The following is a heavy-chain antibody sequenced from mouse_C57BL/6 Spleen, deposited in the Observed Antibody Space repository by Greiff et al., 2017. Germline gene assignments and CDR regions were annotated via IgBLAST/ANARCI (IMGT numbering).Heavy chain of an antibody. CDR2: ISYSGST. CDR3: ARGGYDEGFAY. Sequence: EVQLQQSGPGMVKPSQSLSLTCTVTGYSITSGYDWHWIRHFPGNKLEWMGYISYSGSTNYNPSLKSRISITHDTSKNHFFLKLNSVTTEDTATYYCARGGYDEGFAYWGQGTLVTVSA. V-gene: IGHV3-1*01. D-gene: IGHD2-2*01. J-gene: IGHJ3*01. CDR1: GYSITSGYD.